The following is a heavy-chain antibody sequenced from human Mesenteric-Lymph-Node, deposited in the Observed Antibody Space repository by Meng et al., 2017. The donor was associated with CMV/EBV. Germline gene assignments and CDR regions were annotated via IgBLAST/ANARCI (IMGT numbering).Heavy chain of an antibody. J-gene: IGHJ6*02. Sequence: SVKVSCKASGGTFSSYAISWVRQAPGQGLEWMGGIIPIFGTANYAQRFQGRVMIASDESTTTAYMELSSLRSEDTAVYYCARSVLSVELEWLPYYYYYYAMDVWGQGTTVTVSS. D-gene: IGHD3-3*01. V-gene: IGHV1-69*13. CDR3: ARSVLSVELEWLPYYYYYYAMDV. CDR1: GGTFSSYA. CDR2: IIPIFGTA.